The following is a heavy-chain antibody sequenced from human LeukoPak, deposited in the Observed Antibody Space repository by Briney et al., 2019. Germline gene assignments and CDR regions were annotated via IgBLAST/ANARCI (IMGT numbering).Heavy chain of an antibody. J-gene: IGHJ4*02. CDR2: IYYSGST. CDR3: ARHDGYSYGRTKPYYFDY. CDR1: GGSISSSSYY. V-gene: IGHV4-39*01. Sequence: SSETLSLTCTVSGGSISSSSYYWGWIRQPPGKGLEWIGSIYYSGSTYYNPSLKSRVTISVDTSKNQFSLKLSSVTAADTAVYYCARHDGYSYGRTKPYYFDYWGQGTLVTVSS. D-gene: IGHD5-18*01.